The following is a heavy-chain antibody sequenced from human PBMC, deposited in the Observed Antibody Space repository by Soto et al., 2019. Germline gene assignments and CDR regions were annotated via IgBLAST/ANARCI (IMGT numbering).Heavy chain of an antibody. CDR3: ARNSFSWNPNCYYYKDV. CDR2: IYPGDSDT. J-gene: IGHJ6*03. Sequence: GESLKISCKGSGYSFTIYWIGWVRQMPGKGLEWMGIIYPGDSDTRYSPSFQGQVTISADKSISTAYLQWSSLKASDTAMYYCARNSFSWNPNCYYYKDVWGKATTVTVS. V-gene: IGHV5-51*01. CDR1: GYSFTIYW. D-gene: IGHD1-1*01.